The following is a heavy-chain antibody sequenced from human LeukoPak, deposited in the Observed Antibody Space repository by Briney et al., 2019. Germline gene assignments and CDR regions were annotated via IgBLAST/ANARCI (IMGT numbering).Heavy chain of an antibody. CDR3: ARVSLGGSYGFDP. V-gene: IGHV1-2*02. D-gene: IGHD1-26*01. Sequence: ASVKVSCKASGYTFTGHYMHWVRQAPGQGLEWMGWINPNSGGTNYAQKFQGRVTMTRDTSISTAYMELSRLRSDDTAVYYCARVSLGGSYGFDPWGQGTLVTVSS. CDR2: INPNSGGT. J-gene: IGHJ5*02. CDR1: GYTFTGHY.